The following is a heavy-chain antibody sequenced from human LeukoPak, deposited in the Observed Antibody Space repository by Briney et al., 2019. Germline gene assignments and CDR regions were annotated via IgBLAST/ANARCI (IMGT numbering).Heavy chain of an antibody. J-gene: IGHJ4*02. D-gene: IGHD3-22*01. V-gene: IGHV4-4*02. CDR3: ARGANYYDSSGYSATFDF. CDR2: IYHSGST. CDR1: GGSISSSNW. Sequence: SETLSLTCAVSGGSISSSNWWSWVRQPPGKGLEWIGEIYHSGSTNYNPSLKSRVTISVDKSKNQFSLKLNSVTAADTAVYYCARGANYYDSSGYSATFDFWGQGTLVTVSS.